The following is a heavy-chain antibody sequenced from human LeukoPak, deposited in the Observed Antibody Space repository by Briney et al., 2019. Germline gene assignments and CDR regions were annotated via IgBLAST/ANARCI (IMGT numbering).Heavy chain of an antibody. CDR2: IYYSGST. CDR1: GDSISRYF. CDR3: ARYDAFDI. V-gene: IGHV4-59*08. Sequence: SETLSLTCTVSGDSISRYFWSWIRQPPGKGLEWIGYIYYSGSTNYNPSLKRRVTISIDTSKNQLSLKLSSVTAADTAVYNCARYDAFDIWGQGTMVTVSS. J-gene: IGHJ3*02.